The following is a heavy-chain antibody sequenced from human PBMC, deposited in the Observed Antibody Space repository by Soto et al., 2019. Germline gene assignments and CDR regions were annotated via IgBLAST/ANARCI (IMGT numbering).Heavy chain of an antibody. CDR3: ARQSRYCSGGSCYCGEDYYGMDV. CDR1: GGSISSSSYY. CDR2: IYYSGST. Sequence: SETLSLTCTVSGGSISSSSYYWGWIRQPPGKGLEWIGSIYYSGSTYYNPSLKSRVTISVDTSKNQFSLKLSSVTAADTAVYYCARQSRYCSGGSCYCGEDYYGMDVWGQGTTVTVSS. D-gene: IGHD2-15*01. J-gene: IGHJ6*02. V-gene: IGHV4-39*01.